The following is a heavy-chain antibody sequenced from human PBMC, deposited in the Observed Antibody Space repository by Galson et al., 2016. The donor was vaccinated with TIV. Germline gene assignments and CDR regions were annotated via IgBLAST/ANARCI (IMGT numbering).Heavy chain of an antibody. CDR2: IIESGRTI. V-gene: IGHV3-48*03. J-gene: IGHJ4*02. CDR3: ARGRGYCSTTSCYMDY. D-gene: IGHD2-2*02. CDR1: GFSFSSYE. Sequence: SLRLSCAATGFSFSSYEMNWVRQAPGKGLEWVSYIIESGRTIYYAGSVKGRFTISRDNAKNSLYLQMNSLRAEDTAVYYCARGRGYCSTTSCYMDYWGQGTLVTVSS.